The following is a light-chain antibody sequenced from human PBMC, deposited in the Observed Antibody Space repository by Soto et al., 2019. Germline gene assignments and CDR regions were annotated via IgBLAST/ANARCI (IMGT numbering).Light chain of an antibody. Sequence: DTQMTQSPSSVAASIGDRVTSTCRASQDIGRRLAWFQQKPGKAPKYLIQAASSLQGGVPSTFSGSGSGTDFTLTINTLHPEDFATYYCLQVYSFPRTFGQGTKVDIK. V-gene: IGKV1-12*01. CDR1: QDIGRR. CDR2: AAS. J-gene: IGKJ1*01. CDR3: LQVYSFPRT.